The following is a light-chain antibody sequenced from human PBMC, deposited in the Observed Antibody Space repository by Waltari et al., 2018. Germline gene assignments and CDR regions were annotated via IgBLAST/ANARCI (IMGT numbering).Light chain of an antibody. CDR2: QDN. CDR3: YSASDNNLVI. V-gene: IGLV3-27*01. Sequence: SYELTQPSSVSVSPGQPARITSSGDILATTHARWFPQQPGQAPLLLIFQDNLRPSGIPERFSGSSSGTTVTLTISGAHVDDEADYHCYSASDNNLVIFGGGTKLTVL. J-gene: IGLJ2*01. CDR1: ILATTH.